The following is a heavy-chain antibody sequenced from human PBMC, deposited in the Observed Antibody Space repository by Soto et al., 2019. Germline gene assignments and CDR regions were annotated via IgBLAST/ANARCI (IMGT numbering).Heavy chain of an antibody. CDR2: ISGYNGNT. Sequence: ASVKVSCKASGYTFTSYGISWVRQAPGQGLEWMGWISGYNGNTNYAQMVQGRLTMTTDTSTSTAYMELRSLRSDDTAVYYCARAPRVGAEFDPWGQGTLVTSPQ. J-gene: IGHJ5*02. D-gene: IGHD1-26*01. CDR1: GYTFTSYG. CDR3: ARAPRVGAEFDP. V-gene: IGHV1-18*01.